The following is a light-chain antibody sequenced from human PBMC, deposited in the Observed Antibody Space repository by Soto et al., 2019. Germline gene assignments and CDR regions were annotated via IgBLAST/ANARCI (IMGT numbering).Light chain of an antibody. Sequence: EIVLTQSPGSLSLSLGDRATISCRASQSVDSSFVAWYQQKPGQPHRLLMYGSSRRASGIPDRCSGSGSGTYFTPTISRLEPEDFALYYYQYYASSLTFGQGTKVEIK. CDR2: GSS. J-gene: IGKJ1*01. CDR3: QYYASSLT. CDR1: QSVDSSF. V-gene: IGKV3-20*01.